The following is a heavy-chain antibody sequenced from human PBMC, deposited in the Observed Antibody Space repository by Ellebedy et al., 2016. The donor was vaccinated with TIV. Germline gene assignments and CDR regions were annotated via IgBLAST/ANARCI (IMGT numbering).Heavy chain of an antibody. V-gene: IGHV1-18*01. Sequence: ASVKVSCXTSGYTFPSYGVNWVRQAPGQGLEWMGWISGDNGNTNYAQKLQVRVTMTTDTSTNTAYMELRSLRSDDTAVYYCARGDQRGEWELLEFDYWGQGTLITVSS. CDR1: GYTFPSYG. CDR3: ARGDQRGEWELLEFDY. J-gene: IGHJ4*02. D-gene: IGHD1-26*01. CDR2: ISGDNGNT.